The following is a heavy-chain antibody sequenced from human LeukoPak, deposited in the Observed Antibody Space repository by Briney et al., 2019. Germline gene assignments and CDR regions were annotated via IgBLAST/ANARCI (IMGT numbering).Heavy chain of an antibody. V-gene: IGHV4-34*01. Sequence: PSETLSLTCAVYGGSFSGYYWSWIRQPPGKGLEWIGEINHSGSTNYNPSLKSRVTISVDTSKNQFSLKVNSVTAADTAVYYCAANSAIIAVAGTVWNDYWGQGTLVTVSS. CDR2: INHSGST. CDR1: GGSFSGYY. CDR3: AANSAIIAVAGTVWNDY. J-gene: IGHJ4*02. D-gene: IGHD6-19*01.